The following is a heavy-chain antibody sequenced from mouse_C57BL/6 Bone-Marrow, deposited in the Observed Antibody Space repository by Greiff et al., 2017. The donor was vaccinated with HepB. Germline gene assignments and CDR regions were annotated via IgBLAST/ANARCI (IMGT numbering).Heavy chain of an antibody. Sequence: DVQLVESGGGLVQPGGSMKLSCVASGFTFSNYWMNWVRQSPEKGLEWVAQIRLKSDNYATHYAESVKGRFTISRDDSKSSVYLQMNNLRAEDTGIYYCTEFDYDWFAYWGQGTLVTVSA. CDR3: TEFDYDWFAY. D-gene: IGHD2-4*01. V-gene: IGHV6-3*01. J-gene: IGHJ3*01. CDR1: GFTFSNYW. CDR2: IRLKSDNYAT.